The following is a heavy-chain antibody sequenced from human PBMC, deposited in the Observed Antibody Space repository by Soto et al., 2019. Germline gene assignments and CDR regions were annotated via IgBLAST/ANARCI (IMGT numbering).Heavy chain of an antibody. CDR2: IHDSGST. CDR3: ARGVRRPSSWYYDY. J-gene: IGHJ4*02. D-gene: IGHD6-13*01. Sequence: SETLSLTCAVYGESFSGYYWSWIRRPPGKGLEWIGEIHDSGSTNYNPSLKSRLIISVDTSRNQFSLKLSSVTAADTAVYYCARGVRRPSSWYYDYRGKGTLVTVSS. CDR1: GESFSGYY. V-gene: IGHV4-34*01.